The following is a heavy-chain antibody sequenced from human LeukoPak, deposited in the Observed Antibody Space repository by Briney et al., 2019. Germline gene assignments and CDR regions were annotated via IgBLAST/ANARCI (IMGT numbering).Heavy chain of an antibody. CDR1: GGSFSGYY. Sequence: PSETLSLTCAVYGGSFSGYYWSWIRQPPGKGLEWIGEINHSGSTNYNPSLKSRVTISVDTSKNQFSLKLSSVTAADTAVYYCARSEKVVRGVIITSIRNYYYYMDVWGKGTTVTVSS. CDR3: ARSEKVVRGVIITSIRNYYYYMDV. D-gene: IGHD3-10*01. CDR2: INHSGST. V-gene: IGHV4-34*01. J-gene: IGHJ6*03.